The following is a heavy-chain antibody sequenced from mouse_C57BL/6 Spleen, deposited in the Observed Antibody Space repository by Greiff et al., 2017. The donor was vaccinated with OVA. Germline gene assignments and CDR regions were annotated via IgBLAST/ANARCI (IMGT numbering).Heavy chain of an antibody. CDR1: GYTFTSYT. CDR3: ARSAEAISWFAY. J-gene: IGHJ3*01. D-gene: IGHD3-2*02. V-gene: IGHV1-4*01. CDR2: INPSSGYT. Sequence: VQLQQSGAELARPGASVKMSCKASGYTFTSYTMHWVKQRPGQGLEWIGYINPSSGYTKYNQKFKDKATLTADKSSSTAYMQLSSLTSEDSAVYCCARSAEAISWFAYWGQGTLVTVSA.